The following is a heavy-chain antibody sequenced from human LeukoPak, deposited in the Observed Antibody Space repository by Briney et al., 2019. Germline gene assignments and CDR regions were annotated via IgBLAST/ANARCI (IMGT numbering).Heavy chain of an antibody. Sequence: GGSLRLSCAASGFTFSSYAMSWVRQAPGKGLEWVSIISGSGYSTYYADSVKGRFTISRDNSKNTLYLQMNSLRAEDTAVYYCAKVLGMYGSSGYAWYFDYWGQGTLVTVSS. J-gene: IGHJ4*02. V-gene: IGHV3-23*01. CDR1: GFTFSSYA. CDR2: ISGSGYST. D-gene: IGHD6-25*01. CDR3: AKVLGMYGSSGYAWYFDY.